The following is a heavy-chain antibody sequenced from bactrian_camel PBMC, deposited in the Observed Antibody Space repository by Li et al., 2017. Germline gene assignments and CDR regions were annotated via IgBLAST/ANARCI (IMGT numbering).Heavy chain of an antibody. CDR3: ATDRYPPGYCVGGKCYSCDS. D-gene: IGHD7*01. CDR1: GYDFDRLC. CDR2: IYIGGSSI. V-gene: IGHV3S1*01. J-gene: IGHJ6*01. Sequence: HVQLVESGGGSVQAGGSLKLSCIVSGYDFDRLCMAWFRQAPGQERERVAAIYIGGSSIFYVDSVKSRFTISQDNARDNLYLQMDALTPNDSATYHCATDRYPPGYCVGGKCYSCDSWGQGTQVTVS.